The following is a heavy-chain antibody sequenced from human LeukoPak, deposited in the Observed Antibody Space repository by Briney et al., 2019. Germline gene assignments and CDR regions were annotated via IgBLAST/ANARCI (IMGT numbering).Heavy chain of an antibody. V-gene: IGHV3-23*01. CDR1: GFTFSSYA. Sequence: GGSLRLSCAASGFTFSSYAMSWVRQAPGKGLEWVSAISGSGGSTYYADSVKGRFTIYRDNSKNTLYLQMNSLRAEDTAVYYCAKGTAGGYSSSWYDYWGQGTLVTVSS. D-gene: IGHD6-13*01. CDR3: AKGTAGGYSSSWYDY. J-gene: IGHJ4*02. CDR2: ISGSGGST.